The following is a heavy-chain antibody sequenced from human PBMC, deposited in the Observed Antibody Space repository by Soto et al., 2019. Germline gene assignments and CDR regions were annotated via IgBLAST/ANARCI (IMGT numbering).Heavy chain of an antibody. CDR1: GYTFSSYE. CDR3: ARAPRYYYDSSGFDYGMDV. CDR2: ISSSGSTI. V-gene: IGHV3-48*03. Sequence: PGGSLRLSCAASGYTFSSYEMNWVRQAPGKGLEWVSYISSSGSTIYYADSVKGRFTTSRDNAKNSLYLQMNSLRAEDTAVYYCARAPRYYYDSSGFDYGMDVWGQGTTVTVSS. J-gene: IGHJ6*02. D-gene: IGHD3-22*01.